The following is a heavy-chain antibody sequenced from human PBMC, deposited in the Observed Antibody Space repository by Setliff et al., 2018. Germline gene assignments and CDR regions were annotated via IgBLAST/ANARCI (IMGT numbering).Heavy chain of an antibody. CDR3: VREGVDRRSSTDYRYYMDV. CDR2: TIPMFGTT. CDR1: GLTFTTFS. V-gene: IGHV1-69*05. D-gene: IGHD6-6*01. Sequence: GASVKVSCKASGLTFTTFSISWVRQAPGQGLEWMGGTIPMFGTTEYAQKFQGRLTIITDESTNTAFMQLSRLRSDDTAVYYCVREGVDRRSSTDYRYYMDVWGKGTTVTVSS. J-gene: IGHJ6*03.